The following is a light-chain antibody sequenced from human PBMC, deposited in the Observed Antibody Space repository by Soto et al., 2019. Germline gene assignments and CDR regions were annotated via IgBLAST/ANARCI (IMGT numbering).Light chain of an antibody. CDR2: GAS. J-gene: IGKJ5*01. CDR1: LSVSSSY. Sequence: EIVLTQSPGTLSLSPGKRATLSCRASLSVSSSYLAWYQQKPGQAPRLLIYGASGRATGIPDRFSGSGSGTDFTLTISRLEPEDFAVYYCQQYGSSPPVTFGPGTRLEIK. V-gene: IGKV3-20*01. CDR3: QQYGSSPPVT.